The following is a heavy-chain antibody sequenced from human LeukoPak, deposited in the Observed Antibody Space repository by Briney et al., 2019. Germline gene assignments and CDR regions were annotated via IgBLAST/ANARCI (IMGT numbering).Heavy chain of an antibody. CDR2: ISWNSGSI. D-gene: IGHD3-10*01. CDR1: GFTFNDYA. CDR3: ARAVYYGSGSYPHYYYGMDV. Sequence: GGSLRLSCAASGFTFNDYAMHWVRQAPGKGLEWVSGISWNSGSINYADSVKGRFTISRDNAKNSLYLQMNSLRAEDTAVYYCARAVYYGSGSYPHYYYGMDVWGQGTTVTVSS. V-gene: IGHV3-9*01. J-gene: IGHJ6*02.